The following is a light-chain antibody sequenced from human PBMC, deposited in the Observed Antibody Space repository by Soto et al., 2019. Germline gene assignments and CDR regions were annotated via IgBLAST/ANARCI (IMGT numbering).Light chain of an antibody. J-gene: IGKJ4*01. V-gene: IGKV3-20*01. CDR2: DAS. CDR3: QQYGNSPRS. CDR1: QNVNSNF. Sequence: EIVLTQSPGTLSLSPGERATLSCRASQNVNSNFFAWYQQKAGQAPRLLIYDASTRATGIPDRFSGSGSGTDFTLTISRLEPEDFAVYYCQQYGNSPRSFGGGTKVDIK.